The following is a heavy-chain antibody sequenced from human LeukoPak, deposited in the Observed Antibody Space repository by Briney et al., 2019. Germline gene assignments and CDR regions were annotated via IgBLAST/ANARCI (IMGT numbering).Heavy chain of an antibody. V-gene: IGHV4-4*07. Sequence: PSETLSLTCTVSGGPIGSYSWSWIRQPAGKGLEWIGHIYTSGNTNYNTSLKSRVTMSVDTSKNQFSLNLNSVTAADTAVYYCARLVVAAAPSCFDYWGQGTLVTVSS. D-gene: IGHD2-15*01. CDR3: ARLVVAAAPSCFDY. CDR2: IYTSGNT. CDR1: GGPIGSYS. J-gene: IGHJ4*02.